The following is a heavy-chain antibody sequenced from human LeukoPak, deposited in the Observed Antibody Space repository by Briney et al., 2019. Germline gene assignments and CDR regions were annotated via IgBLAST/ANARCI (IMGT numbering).Heavy chain of an antibody. V-gene: IGHV3-7*01. D-gene: IGHD1-26*01. CDR3: ARDRHSANYD. CDR1: GFTLSSYW. Sequence: GGSLRLSCAASGFTLSSYWMGWVREVPGKGLEWMANIKEDGSEKNYVDSVKGRFTIFRDNVKNSLYLQMNSLRGEDTAVYYCARDRHSANYDWGQGTLVTVSS. J-gene: IGHJ4*02. CDR2: IKEDGSEK.